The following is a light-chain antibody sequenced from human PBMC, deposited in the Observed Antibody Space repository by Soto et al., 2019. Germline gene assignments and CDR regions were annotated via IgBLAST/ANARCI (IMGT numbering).Light chain of an antibody. CDR2: EVS. V-gene: IGLV2-14*01. Sequence: QSALTQPASVSGSPGQSITITCTGSSRDVGSYSHVSWYQQHPDKAPKLLIYEVSHWPSGISNRFTGSKSGNTASLTITGLQAEDEADYYCTSYRNDNTWVFGGGTKLTVL. CDR1: SRDVGSYSH. CDR3: TSYRNDNTWV. J-gene: IGLJ3*02.